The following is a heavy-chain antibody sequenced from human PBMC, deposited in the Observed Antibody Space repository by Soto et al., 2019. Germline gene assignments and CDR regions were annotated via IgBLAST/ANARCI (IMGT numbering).Heavy chain of an antibody. CDR2: ISGSGGST. CDR3: AKSGGLVAAACTTPFDDAFEI. V-gene: IGHV3-23*01. D-gene: IGHD6-13*01. Sequence: EVQLLESGGGLVQPGGSLRLSCAASGFTFSSYAMSWVRQAPGKGLEWVSAISGSGGSTYYADSVKGRFTISRDNSKNTLYLQMNSLRAEDTAVYYCAKSGGLVAAACTTPFDDAFEIWGQGTMVTVSS. J-gene: IGHJ3*02. CDR1: GFTFSSYA.